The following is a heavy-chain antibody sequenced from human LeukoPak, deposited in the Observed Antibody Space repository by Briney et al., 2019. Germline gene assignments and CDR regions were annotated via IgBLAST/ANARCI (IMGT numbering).Heavy chain of an antibody. V-gene: IGHV1-2*02. CDR3: ATPSSSSWYGFDP. D-gene: IGHD6-13*01. CDR1: GYTFTGYY. Sequence: GASVKVSCKTSGYTFTGYYIHWVRQAPGQGLEWMGWIDPNSGGTNYAQKFQGRVTMTRDTSISTAYMELRRLTSADTAVYRCATPSSSSWYGFDPWGQGTLVTVSS. J-gene: IGHJ5*02. CDR2: IDPNSGGT.